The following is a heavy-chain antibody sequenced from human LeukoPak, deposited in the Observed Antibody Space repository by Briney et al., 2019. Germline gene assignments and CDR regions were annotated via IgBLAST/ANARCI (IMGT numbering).Heavy chain of an antibody. CDR1: GYSISSGYY. V-gene: IGHV4-38-2*01. J-gene: IGHJ5*02. Sequence: PSETLSLTCVVSGYSISSGYYWGWIRQPPGKGLEWIGSIYHSGSTYYNPSLKSRVTILVDTSKNQFSLKLRSVTAADTAAYYCARLCGGECYPRLDPWGQGTQVTVSS. D-gene: IGHD2-21*01. CDR3: ARLCGGECYPRLDP. CDR2: IYHSGST.